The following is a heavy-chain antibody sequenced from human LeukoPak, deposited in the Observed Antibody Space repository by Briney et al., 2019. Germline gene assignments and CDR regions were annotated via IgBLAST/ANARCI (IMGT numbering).Heavy chain of an antibody. CDR2: INAGNGNT. J-gene: IGHJ4*02. Sequence: ASVKVSCKASGYTFTSYAMHWVRQAPGQRLEWMGWINAGNGNTKYSQKFQGRVTITRDTSASTAYMELSSLRSEDTAVYYCGREYCSGGRCYFEHYFDYWGQGTLVTVSS. D-gene: IGHD2-15*01. CDR1: GYTFTSYA. V-gene: IGHV1-3*01. CDR3: GREYCSGGRCYFEHYFDY.